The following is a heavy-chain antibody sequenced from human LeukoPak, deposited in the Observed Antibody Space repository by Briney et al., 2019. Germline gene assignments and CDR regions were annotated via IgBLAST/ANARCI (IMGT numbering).Heavy chain of an antibody. Sequence: GGSLRLSCAASGFTFSSYAMHWVRQAPGKGLEWVAVISYDGSNKYYADSVKGRFTISRDNSKNTLYLQMNSLRAEDTAVYYCARDRGAWLQSHGMDVWGQGTTVTVSS. V-gene: IGHV3-30*04. CDR2: ISYDGSNK. J-gene: IGHJ6*02. CDR1: GFTFSSYA. CDR3: ARDRGAWLQSHGMDV. D-gene: IGHD5-24*01.